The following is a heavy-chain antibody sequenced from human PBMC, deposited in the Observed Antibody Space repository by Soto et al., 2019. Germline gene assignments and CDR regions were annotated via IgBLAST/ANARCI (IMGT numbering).Heavy chain of an antibody. CDR3: ASLYYDFWSAKGLGYYFDY. CDR1: GGSISSGDYY. D-gene: IGHD3-3*01. CDR2: IYYSGST. V-gene: IGHV4-30-4*01. J-gene: IGHJ4*02. Sequence: SATLSLTCTVSGGSISSGDYYWSWIRQPPGKGLEWIGYIYYSGSTYYNPSLKSRVTISVDTSKNQFSLKLSSVTAADTAVYYCASLYYDFWSAKGLGYYFDYWGQGTLVTVS.